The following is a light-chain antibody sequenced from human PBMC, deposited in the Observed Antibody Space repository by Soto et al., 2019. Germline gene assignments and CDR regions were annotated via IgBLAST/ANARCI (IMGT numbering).Light chain of an antibody. Sequence: EIVLTQSPGTLSLSSGERGTLSCRASQSVRSNYLAWYQQKPGQAPRLLIYGASSRATGIPDRFGGSGSGTDFTLTISRLEPEDFAVYYCQQYASSPLTFGGGTKVEIK. CDR1: QSVRSNY. CDR2: GAS. J-gene: IGKJ4*01. CDR3: QQYASSPLT. V-gene: IGKV3-20*01.